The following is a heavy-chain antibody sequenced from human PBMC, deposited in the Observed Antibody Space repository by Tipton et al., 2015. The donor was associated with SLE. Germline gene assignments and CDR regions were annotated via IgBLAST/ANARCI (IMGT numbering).Heavy chain of an antibody. CDR3: ASGGPGYNRIGSEAIDT. Sequence: QLVQSGAEVKKPGASEKVSCKASGYTSTSYGISWARQAPGQGLDWMGWISAYNGNTTDAQRLQGRVTMTTDTSTSSAYMQRRSLRSDEPAVYCAASGGPGYNRIGSEAIDTSGQERMVPASS. D-gene: IGHD1-14*01. CDR2: ISAYNGNT. CDR1: GYTSTSYG. V-gene: IGHV1-18*01. J-gene: IGHJ3*02.